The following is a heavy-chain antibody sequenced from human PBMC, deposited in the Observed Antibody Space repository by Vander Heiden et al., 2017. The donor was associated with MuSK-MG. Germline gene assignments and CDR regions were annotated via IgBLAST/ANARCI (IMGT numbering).Heavy chain of an antibody. D-gene: IGHD3-10*01. CDR3: ASGGTYYNWFDP. Sequence: EVQLEESGGGLVQPGGSLRLSCAASGFAFSRYWMHWVRQAPGKGLVWVSRINSDGSTTRYADSVKGRFTISRDNAKNTLYLQMKSLRDEDTAVYYCASGGTYYNWFDPWGQGTLVTVSS. CDR2: INSDGSTT. CDR1: GFAFSRYW. V-gene: IGHV3-74*01. J-gene: IGHJ5*02.